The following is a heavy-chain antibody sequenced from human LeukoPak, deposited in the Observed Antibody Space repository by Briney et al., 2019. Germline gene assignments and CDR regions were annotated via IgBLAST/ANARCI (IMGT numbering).Heavy chain of an antibody. D-gene: IGHD4-17*01. V-gene: IGHV4-34*01. CDR2: INHSGST. CDR1: GGSFSGYY. Sequence: SETLSLTCAVYGGSFSGYYWSWIRQPPGKGLEWIGEINHSGSTNYNPSLKSRVTISVDTSKNQFSLKLSSVTAADTAVYYCASRYGEEYYYGMDVWGQGTTVTVSS. J-gene: IGHJ6*02. CDR3: ASRYGEEYYYGMDV.